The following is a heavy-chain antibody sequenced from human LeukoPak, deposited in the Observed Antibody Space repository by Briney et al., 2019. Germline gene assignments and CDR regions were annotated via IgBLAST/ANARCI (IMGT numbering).Heavy chain of an antibody. CDR1: GGSFSGYY. V-gene: IGHV4-34*01. J-gene: IGHJ4*02. CDR3: ARRHVVVVTALDY. CDR2: INHSGST. D-gene: IGHD2-21*02. Sequence: SETLSLTCAVYGGSFSGYYWSWIRQPPGKGLEWIGEINHSGSTNYNPSLKSRVTISVDTSKNQFSLKLSSVTAADTAVYYCARRHVVVVTALDYWGQGTLVTVSS.